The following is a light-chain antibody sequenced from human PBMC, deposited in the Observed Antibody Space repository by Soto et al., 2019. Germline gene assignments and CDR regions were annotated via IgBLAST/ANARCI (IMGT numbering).Light chain of an antibody. J-gene: IGKJ5*01. Sequence: DIQMTQSPSTLSASVGDRVTITCRARQSISSWLAWYQQKPGKAPKLLIYKASSLESGVPSRFSGSGSGTEFTLTISSLQPDDFATYYCQQFNSALGITFGQGTRLEIK. CDR1: QSISSW. V-gene: IGKV1-5*03. CDR3: QQFNSALGIT. CDR2: KAS.